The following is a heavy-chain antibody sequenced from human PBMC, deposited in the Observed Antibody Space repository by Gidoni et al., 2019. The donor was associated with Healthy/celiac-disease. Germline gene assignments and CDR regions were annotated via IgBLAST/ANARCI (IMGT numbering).Heavy chain of an antibody. V-gene: IGHV1-2*06. CDR1: GYPFTGYY. J-gene: IGHJ3*02. CDR3: ARDQYGDYDPHDAFDI. CDR2: INPNSGGT. D-gene: IGHD4-17*01. Sequence: QVQLVQSGAEVQKPGASVQVSCTASGYPFTGYYMHWVRQAPGQGLEWMGRINPNSGGTNYAQKCQGRVTMTRDTSISTAYMELSRLRSDDTAVYYGARDQYGDYDPHDAFDIWGQGTMVTVSS.